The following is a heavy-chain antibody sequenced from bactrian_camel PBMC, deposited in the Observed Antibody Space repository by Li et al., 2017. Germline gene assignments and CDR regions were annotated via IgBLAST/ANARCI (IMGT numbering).Heavy chain of an antibody. J-gene: IGHJ6*01. CDR3: ATGFTS. V-gene: IGHV3S40*01. CDR1: GFTFSSYA. CDR2: INSGGGTE. D-gene: IGHD5*01. Sequence: QLVESGGGLVQPGGPLRLSCVASGFTFSSYAMSWVRQAPGKGLEWVSGINSGGGTEWYSDTVKGRFTISRDNAKNTVFLQMNSLGSDDTALYFCATGFTSWGQGTQVTVS.